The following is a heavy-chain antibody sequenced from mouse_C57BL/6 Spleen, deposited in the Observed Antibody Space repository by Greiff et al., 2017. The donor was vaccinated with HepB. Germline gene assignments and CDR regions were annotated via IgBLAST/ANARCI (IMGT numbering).Heavy chain of an antibody. CDR1: GYAFTNYL. V-gene: IGHV1-54*01. CDR3: ARRFITTVVATDY. J-gene: IGHJ2*01. CDR2: INPGSGGT. Sequence: LQASGAELVRPGTSVKVSCKASGYAFTNYLIEWVKQRPGQGLEWIGVINPGSGGTNYNEKFKGKATLTADKSSSTAYMQLSSLTSEDSAVYFCARRFITTVVATDYWGQGTTLTVSS. D-gene: IGHD1-1*01.